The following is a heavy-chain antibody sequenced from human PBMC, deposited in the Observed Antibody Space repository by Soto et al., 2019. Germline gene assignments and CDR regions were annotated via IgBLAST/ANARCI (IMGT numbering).Heavy chain of an antibody. CDR2: INPNSGGT. CDR3: ARDPLSGGYDY. V-gene: IGHV1-2*04. D-gene: IGHD6-19*01. Sequence: ASVKVSCKASGYTFTGYYMHWVRQAPGQGLEWMGWINPNSGGTNYAQKFQGWVTMTRDTSISTAYMELSRLRSDDTTVYYCARDPLSGGYDYWGQGTLVTVSS. CDR1: GYTFTGYY. J-gene: IGHJ4*02.